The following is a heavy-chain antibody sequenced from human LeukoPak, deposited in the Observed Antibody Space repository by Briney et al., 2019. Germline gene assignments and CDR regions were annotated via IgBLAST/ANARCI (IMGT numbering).Heavy chain of an antibody. CDR1: GFTFSSYW. Sequence: GGSLRLSCAASGFTFSSYWMSWVRQAPGKGLEWVANIKQDGSEKYYVDSVKGRFTISRDNAKNSLYLQMNSLRAEDTAVYYCARVARYYDSSGYYYGGHYFDYWGQGTLVTVSS. CDR2: IKQDGSEK. CDR3: ARVARYYDSSGYYYGGHYFDY. V-gene: IGHV3-7*01. D-gene: IGHD3-22*01. J-gene: IGHJ4*02.